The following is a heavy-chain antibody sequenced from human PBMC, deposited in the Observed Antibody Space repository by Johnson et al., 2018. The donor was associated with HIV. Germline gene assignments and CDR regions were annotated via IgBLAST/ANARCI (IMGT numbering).Heavy chain of an antibody. V-gene: IGHV3-7*03. CDR2: INQDGSEK. CDR3: TTPRPNWGWNAFEI. Sequence: VHLVESGGGVVQPGGSLRLSCAASGFTFSSYGMHWVRQAPGKGLEWVANINQDGSEKYFVDSVKGRFTISRDNAKNSLYLQMNTLRAEDTAVYYCTTPRPNWGWNAFEIWGRGTMVTVSS. D-gene: IGHD7-27*01. CDR1: GFTFSSYG. J-gene: IGHJ3*02.